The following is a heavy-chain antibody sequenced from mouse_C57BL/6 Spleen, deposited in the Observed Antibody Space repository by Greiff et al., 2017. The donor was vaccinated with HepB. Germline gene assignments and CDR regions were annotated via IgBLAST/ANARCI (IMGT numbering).Heavy chain of an antibody. V-gene: IGHV1-63*01. D-gene: IGHD1-1*01. CDR2: IYPGGGYT. J-gene: IGHJ3*01. CDR3: ARKGYYGSSPAWFAY. Sequence: QVQLQESGAELVRPGTSVKMSCKASGYTFTNYWIGWAKQRPGHGLEWIGDIYPGGGYTNYNEKFKGKATLTADKSSSTAYMQFGSLTSEDSAIYYCARKGYYGSSPAWFAYWGQGTLVTVSA. CDR1: GYTFTNYW.